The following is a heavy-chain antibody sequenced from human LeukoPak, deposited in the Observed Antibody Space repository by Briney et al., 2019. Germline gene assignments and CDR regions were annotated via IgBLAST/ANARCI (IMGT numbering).Heavy chain of an antibody. Sequence: PSETLSLTCTVSGGSISSGGYYWIWIRQHPGKGLEWIAYIYYSGSTYYNPSLKSRVIISVDTSKNQFSLKLTSVTAADTAVYYCARDRLNYYDSSGYYPNWFDPWGQGTLVTVSS. D-gene: IGHD3-22*01. CDR2: IYYSGST. J-gene: IGHJ5*02. V-gene: IGHV4-31*03. CDR1: GGSISSGGYY. CDR3: ARDRLNYYDSSGYYPNWFDP.